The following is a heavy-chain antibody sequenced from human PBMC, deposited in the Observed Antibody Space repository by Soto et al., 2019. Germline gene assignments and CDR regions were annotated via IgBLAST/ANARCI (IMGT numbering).Heavy chain of an antibody. J-gene: IGHJ6*02. CDR2: INAGNGNT. V-gene: IGHV1-3*01. CDR3: ARDQRKVYGMDV. CDR1: GYTFTSYA. Sequence: QVQLVQSGAEVKKPGASVKVSCKASGYTFTSYAMHWVRQAPGQRLEWMGWINAGNGNTKYSQKCRDRVTITRDTPASTAYMELSSLRSEDTAVYDCARDQRKVYGMDVWGQGTTVTVSS.